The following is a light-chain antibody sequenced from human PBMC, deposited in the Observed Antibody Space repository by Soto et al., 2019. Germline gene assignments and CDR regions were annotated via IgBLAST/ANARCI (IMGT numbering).Light chain of an antibody. CDR3: SSYTSSSTLV. J-gene: IGLJ1*01. V-gene: IGLV2-14*01. CDR1: TSDVGGYNS. CDR2: DVS. Sequence: QSVLTQPASVSGSPGQPITVSCTGTTSDVGGYNSVSWYQQHPGKVPKLMIYDVSNRPSGVSNRFSGSKSGNTASLTISGLQAEDEADYYCSSYTSSSTLVFGTGTKLTVL.